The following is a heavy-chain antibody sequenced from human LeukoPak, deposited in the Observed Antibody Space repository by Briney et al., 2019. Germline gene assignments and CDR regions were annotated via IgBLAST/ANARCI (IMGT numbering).Heavy chain of an antibody. CDR2: INSDGSAT. V-gene: IGHV3-74*01. CDR1: GFTFSNYW. D-gene: IGHD3-16*01. CDR3: TRDLGGTSWGEWNY. Sequence: GGSLRLSCAASGFTFSNYWMHWVRQAPGKGLVWVSRINSDGSATNYADSVKGRFTISRDNAKNTLYLQMSSLRAEDTAVYYCTRDLGGTSWGEWNYWGQGTLVTVSS. J-gene: IGHJ4*02.